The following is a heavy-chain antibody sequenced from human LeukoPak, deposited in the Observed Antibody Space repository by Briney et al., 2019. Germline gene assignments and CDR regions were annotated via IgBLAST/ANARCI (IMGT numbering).Heavy chain of an antibody. D-gene: IGHD5-12*01. CDR3: ASYSPYSGYDPNYYYYGMGV. Sequence: SETLSLTCTVSGGSISSSSYYWGWVRQPPGKGLEWIGSIYYSGSTYYNPSLKSRVTISVDPSKNQFSLKLSSVTAADTAVYYCASYSPYSGYDPNYYYYGMGVWGQGTTVTVSS. CDR1: GGSISSSSYY. CDR2: IYYSGST. V-gene: IGHV4-39*07. J-gene: IGHJ6*02.